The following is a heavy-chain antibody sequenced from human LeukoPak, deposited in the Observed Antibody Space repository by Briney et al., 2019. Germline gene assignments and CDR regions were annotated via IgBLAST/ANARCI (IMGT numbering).Heavy chain of an antibody. J-gene: IGHJ1*01. D-gene: IGHD1-26*01. Sequence: GGSLRLSCAASGFTFSSYEMNWVRQAPGRGLEWVSYISSSGSTIYYADSVKGRFTISRDNAKNSLYLQMNSLRAEDTAVYYCARDTSGSYFSEYFQNWGQGTLVTVSS. CDR3: ARDTSGSYFSEYFQN. CDR2: ISSSGSTI. CDR1: GFTFSSYE. V-gene: IGHV3-48*03.